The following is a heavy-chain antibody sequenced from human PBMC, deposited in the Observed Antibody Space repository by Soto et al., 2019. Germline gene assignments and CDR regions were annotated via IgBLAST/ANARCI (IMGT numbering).Heavy chain of an antibody. D-gene: IGHD6-19*01. Sequence: GGSLRLSCAASGFIFREHDMHWVRQAPGRGLEWVGRSRNKAYSYITEYDASVKGRFTISRDDSRNSMYLQMNSLKTEDTAVYFCTRGYNNGWHFDSWGQGALVTVSS. V-gene: IGHV3-72*01. CDR1: GFIFREHD. CDR2: SRNKAYSYIT. CDR3: TRGYNNGWHFDS. J-gene: IGHJ4*02.